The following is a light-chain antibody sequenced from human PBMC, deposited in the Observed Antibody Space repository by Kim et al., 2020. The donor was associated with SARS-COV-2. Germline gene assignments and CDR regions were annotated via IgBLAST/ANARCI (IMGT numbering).Light chain of an antibody. J-gene: IGLJ2*01. V-gene: IGLV3-1*01. Sequence: VSPGQTASITCSGDKLGDKYACWYQQKPGQSPVLVIYQDSKRPSGIPERFSGSNSGNTATLTISGTQAMDEADYYCQAWDSSTVVFGGGTQLNVL. CDR3: QAWDSSTVV. CDR1: KLGDKY. CDR2: QDS.